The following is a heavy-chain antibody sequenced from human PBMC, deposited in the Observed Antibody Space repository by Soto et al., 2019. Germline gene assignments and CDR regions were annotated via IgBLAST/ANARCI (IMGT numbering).Heavy chain of an antibody. D-gene: IGHD2-8*02. CDR1: GFTFSSYA. CDR3: ARDQGLLLAFDI. J-gene: IGHJ3*02. V-gene: IGHV3-30-3*01. CDR2: ISYDGSNK. Sequence: QVQLVESGGGVVQPGRSLRLSCAAYGFTFSSYAMHWVRQAPGKGLEWVAVISYDGSNKYYADSVKGRFTISRDNSKNTLYLQMNSLRAEDTAVYYCARDQGLLLAFDIWGQGTMVTVSS.